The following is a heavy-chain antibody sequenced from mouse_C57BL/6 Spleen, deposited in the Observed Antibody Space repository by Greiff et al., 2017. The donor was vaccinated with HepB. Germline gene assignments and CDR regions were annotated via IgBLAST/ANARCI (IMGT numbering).Heavy chain of an antibody. J-gene: IGHJ4*01. V-gene: IGHV5-9-1*02. D-gene: IGHD2-5*01. CDR1: GFTFSSYA. CDR2: ISSGSDYI. CDR3: TRDGYSNSPFYAMDY. Sequence: DVMLVESGEGLVKPGGSLKLSCAASGFTFSSYAMSWVRQTLEKRLEWVAYISSGSDYIYYADTVKGRCTISRDNARNTLYLQMSSLKSEDTSMYYCTRDGYSNSPFYAMDYWGQGTSVTVSS.